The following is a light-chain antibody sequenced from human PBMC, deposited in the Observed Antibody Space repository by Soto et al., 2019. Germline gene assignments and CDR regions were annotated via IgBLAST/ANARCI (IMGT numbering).Light chain of an antibody. J-gene: IGLJ2*01. V-gene: IGLV1-44*01. CDR2: RNT. CDR3: ASWDDSLDVVV. Sequence: QLVLTQPPSASGTPGQRVTISCSGSTSNIGSDTVNWYQQLPGTAPKLLIYRNTQRPSGVPDRFSGSKSGASASLAISGLQSEDEADYYCASWDDSLDVVVFGGGTKLTVL. CDR1: TSNIGSDT.